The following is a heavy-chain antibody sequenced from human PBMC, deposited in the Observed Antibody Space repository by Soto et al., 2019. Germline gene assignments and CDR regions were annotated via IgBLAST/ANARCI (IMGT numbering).Heavy chain of an antibody. D-gene: IGHD1-1*01. CDR1: GGSVSGSYYY. Sequence: SETLSLTCAVSGGSVSGSYYYWAWLRQSPGKGPEWIGSVFHTGFTSYNPSLESRVSVSVDTSRSQFSLKLSAVTASDTAVYYCATSQKGYNWNYFDHWGQGALVTVSS. V-gene: IGHV4-39*01. J-gene: IGHJ4*02. CDR2: VFHTGFT. CDR3: ATSQKGYNWNYFDH.